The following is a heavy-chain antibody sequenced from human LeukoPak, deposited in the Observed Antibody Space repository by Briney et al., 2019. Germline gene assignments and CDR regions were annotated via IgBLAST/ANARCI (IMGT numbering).Heavy chain of an antibody. J-gene: IGHJ6*03. CDR2: IYHSGST. Sequence: SETLSLTCTVSGYSLNSTYYWGWIRPPPGRGLEWIGSIYHSGSTDYNPSLESRVAIPVDTSKNQFSLTLTSVTAADTAVYYCARGPRTTGTTLYFYFYMDVWGKGTTVTVSS. D-gene: IGHD1-1*01. CDR1: GYSLNSTYY. V-gene: IGHV4-38-2*02. CDR3: ARGPRTTGTTLYFYFYMDV.